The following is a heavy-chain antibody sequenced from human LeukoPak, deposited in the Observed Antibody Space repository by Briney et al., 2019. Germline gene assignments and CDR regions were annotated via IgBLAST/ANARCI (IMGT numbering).Heavy chain of an antibody. D-gene: IGHD2-2*01. V-gene: IGHV1-46*01. CDR2: INPSGGST. CDR3: ARGDPALFFDY. Sequence: EWMGIINPSGGSTSYAQKFQGRVTMTRDTSTSTVYMELSSLRSEDTAVYYCARGDPALFFDYWGQGTLVTVSS. J-gene: IGHJ4*02.